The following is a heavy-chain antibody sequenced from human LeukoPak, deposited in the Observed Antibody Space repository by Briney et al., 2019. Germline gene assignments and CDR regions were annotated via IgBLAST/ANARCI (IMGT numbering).Heavy chain of an antibody. CDR2: INPSGGST. J-gene: IGHJ4*02. CDR3: ARVAVYYDILTGYDY. D-gene: IGHD3-9*01. V-gene: IGHV1-46*01. Sequence: ASVKVSCKASGYTFTSYYMHWVRQAPGQGLEWIGIINPSGGSTSYAQKFQGRVTMTRDTSTSTVYMELSSLRSEDTAVYYCARVAVYYDILTGYDYWGQGTLVTVSS. CDR1: GYTFTSYY.